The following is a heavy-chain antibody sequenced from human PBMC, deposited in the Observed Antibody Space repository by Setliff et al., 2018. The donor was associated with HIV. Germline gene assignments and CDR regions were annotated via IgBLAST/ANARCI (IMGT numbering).Heavy chain of an antibody. V-gene: IGHV4-59*01. CDR2: IYYNGGT. CDR1: GGSITSYY. J-gene: IGHJ4*02. CDR3: ARERPQSHFFDY. D-gene: IGHD6-19*01. Sequence: SETLSLTCTVSGGSITSYYWSWIRQTPGKRLEYIGYIYYNGGTNYNPSLKSRVTISLDPSKNQFSLSLRVVTAADTAVYFCARERPQSHFFDYWGQGTLVTVSS.